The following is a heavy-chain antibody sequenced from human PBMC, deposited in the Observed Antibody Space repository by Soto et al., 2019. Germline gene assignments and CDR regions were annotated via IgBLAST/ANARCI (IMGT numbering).Heavy chain of an antibody. J-gene: IGHJ4*02. D-gene: IGHD3-16*02. CDR2: IYYSGST. Sequence: PSETLSLTCTVSGGSISSYYWSWIRQPPGKGLEWIGYIYYSGSTNYNPSLKSRVTISVDTSKNQFSLILSSVTAADTAVYYCARQNYDYVWGSYRYTVPRPFDYWGQGTLVTVSS. V-gene: IGHV4-59*08. CDR1: GGSISSYY. CDR3: ARQNYDYVWGSYRYTVPRPFDY.